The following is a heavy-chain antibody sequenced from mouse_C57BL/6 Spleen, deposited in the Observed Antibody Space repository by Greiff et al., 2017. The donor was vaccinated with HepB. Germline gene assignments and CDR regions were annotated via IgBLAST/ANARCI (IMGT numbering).Heavy chain of an antibody. Sequence: EVQLQQSGPVLVKPGASVKMSCKASGYTFTDYYMNWVKQSHGKSLEWIGVINPYNGGTSYNQKFKGKATLTVDKSSSTAYMELNSLTSEDSAVYYCARGGITTVVADFDYWGQSTTLTVSS. D-gene: IGHD1-1*01. CDR2: INPYNGGT. V-gene: IGHV1-19*01. CDR1: GYTFTDYY. J-gene: IGHJ2*01. CDR3: ARGGITTVVADFDY.